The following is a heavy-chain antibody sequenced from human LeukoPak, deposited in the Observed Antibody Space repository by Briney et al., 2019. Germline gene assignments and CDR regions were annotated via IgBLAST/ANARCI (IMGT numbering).Heavy chain of an antibody. CDR1: GGSISSYS. V-gene: IGHV4-4*08. Sequence: SETLSLTCTFSGGSISSYSWSWVRQPPGRGLEWIGYIYYSGSTTYNPSLKSRVTMPLDTSKNQFSLKLSSVTAADTAIYYCAGDYTSGSYRFDYWGQGTLVTVSS. D-gene: IGHD3-10*01. CDR2: IYYSGST. J-gene: IGHJ4*02. CDR3: AGDYTSGSYRFDY.